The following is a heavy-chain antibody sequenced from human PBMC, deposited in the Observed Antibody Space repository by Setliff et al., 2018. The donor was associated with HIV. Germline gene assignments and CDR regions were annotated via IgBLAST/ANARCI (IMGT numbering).Heavy chain of an antibody. CDR3: ARGYYDSRGYYYPFDY. V-gene: IGHV3-21*01. CDR1: GFTFSSYS. Sequence: GGSLRLSCAASGFTFSSYSMNWVRQAPGKGLEWVSSISSSSSYIYYADSVKGRFTISRDNAKNSLYLQMNSLSAEDTAVYYCARGYYDSRGYYYPFDYWGQGTLVTVSS. J-gene: IGHJ4*02. CDR2: ISSSSSYI. D-gene: IGHD3-22*01.